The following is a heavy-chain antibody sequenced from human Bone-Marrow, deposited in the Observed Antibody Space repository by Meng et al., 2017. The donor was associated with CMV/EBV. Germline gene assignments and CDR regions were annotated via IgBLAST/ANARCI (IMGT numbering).Heavy chain of an antibody. CDR3: AREFLPTYYDFWSGYRAFDI. V-gene: IGHV3-7*01. J-gene: IGHJ3*02. Sequence: GESLKISCAASGFTFSSYWMSWVRQAPGKGLEWVANIKQDGSEKYYVDSVKGRFTISRDNAKNSLYLQMNSLRAEDTAVYYCAREFLPTYYDFWSGYRAFDIWGQGPMVTVSS. D-gene: IGHD3-3*01. CDR2: IKQDGSEK. CDR1: GFTFSSYW.